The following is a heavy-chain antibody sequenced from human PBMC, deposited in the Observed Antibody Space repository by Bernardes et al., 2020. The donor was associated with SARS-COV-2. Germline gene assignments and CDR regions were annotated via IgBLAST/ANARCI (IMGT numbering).Heavy chain of an antibody. V-gene: IGHV4-38-2*01. D-gene: IGHD2-15*01. CDR1: GYSINSGYC. J-gene: IGHJ5*02. Sequence: SETLSLTCAVSGYSINSGYCWGWIRQPPGKGLEWIGTIYHNGNTYYNPSLTSRVTISMDPSKNHFSLRLNSVTAADTALYYCARAKPSVVHPNWFDPWGQGTLVTVSS. CDR2: IYHNGNT. CDR3: ARAKPSVVHPNWFDP.